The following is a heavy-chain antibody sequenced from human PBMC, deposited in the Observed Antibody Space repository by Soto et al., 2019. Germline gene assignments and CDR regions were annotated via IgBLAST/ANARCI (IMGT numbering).Heavy chain of an antibody. CDR2: IRDSAGST. CDR3: ASRPPSDNWLFCFDY. CDR1: GITVSSYA. Sequence: PGGSLRLSCAASGITVSSYAMSWVRQAPGKGLEWVSGIRDSAGSTNYADSVKGRFTISRDNAKNTLYLQMNSLRAEDTAVYYCASRPPSDNWLFCFDYWGQGTLVTVSS. D-gene: IGHD3-9*01. J-gene: IGHJ4*02. V-gene: IGHV3-23*01.